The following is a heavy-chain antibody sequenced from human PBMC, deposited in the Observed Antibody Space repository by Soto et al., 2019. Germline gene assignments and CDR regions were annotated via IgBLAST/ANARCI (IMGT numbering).Heavy chain of an antibody. CDR3: ARSQGSSTSLEIYYYYYYGMDV. Sequence: QVQLVQSGAEVKKPGSSVKVSCKASGGTFGAYPISWLRQAPGQGLEWRGGIIPIPGTANYAQKFQGRVTIAADESTSTAYMELSSLRSEDTAVYYCARSQGSSTSLEIYYYYYYGMDVWGQGTTVTVSS. CDR2: IIPIPGTA. J-gene: IGHJ6*02. V-gene: IGHV1-69*01. CDR1: GGTFGAYP. D-gene: IGHD2-2*01.